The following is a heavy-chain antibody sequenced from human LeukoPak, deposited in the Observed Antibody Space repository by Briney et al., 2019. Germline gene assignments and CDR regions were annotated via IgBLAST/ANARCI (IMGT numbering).Heavy chain of an antibody. Sequence: GESLKISCKGSGYSFTSYLIGWVRQMPGKGLKWMGIIYPGDSDTRYSPSFQGQVTISADKSISTAYLQWSSLKASDHAMYYCARFEHQLVRTSDYYYYYYMYVWGKRTTVTVSS. D-gene: IGHD6-13*01. CDR2: IYPGDSDT. J-gene: IGHJ6*03. CDR3: ARFEHQLVRTSDYYYYYYMYV. V-gene: IGHV5-51*01. CDR1: GYSFTSYL.